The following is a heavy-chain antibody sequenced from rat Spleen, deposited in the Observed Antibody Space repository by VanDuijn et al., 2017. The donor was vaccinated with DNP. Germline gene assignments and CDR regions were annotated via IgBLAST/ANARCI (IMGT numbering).Heavy chain of an antibody. Sequence: EVQLVESGGGLVQPGRSLKLSCEASGFTFSNYDMAWVRQTPTRGLEWVASIDTGGENIYYRDSVKGRFTISRDNAKSTLFLQMGSLRSEDTATYYCAGYYYDGSYYYGNFDYWGQGVMVTVSS. CDR2: IDTGGENI. D-gene: IGHD1-12*02. CDR3: AGYYYDGSYYYGNFDY. CDR1: GFTFSNYD. V-gene: IGHV5S23*01. J-gene: IGHJ2*01.